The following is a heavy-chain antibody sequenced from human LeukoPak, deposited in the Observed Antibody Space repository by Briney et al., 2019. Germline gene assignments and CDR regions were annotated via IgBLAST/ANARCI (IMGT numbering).Heavy chain of an antibody. CDR1: GGSISSYY. V-gene: IGHV4-59*08. J-gene: IGHJ5*02. CDR3: ARHGYSWFDP. Sequence: SETLSLTCTVYGGSISSYYWSWIRQPPGKGVEWIGYIYYSGSTNYNPSLKSRVTISVDTSKNQFSLKLSSVTAADTAVYYCARHGYSWFDPWGRGTLVTVSS. CDR2: IYYSGST. D-gene: IGHD6-13*01.